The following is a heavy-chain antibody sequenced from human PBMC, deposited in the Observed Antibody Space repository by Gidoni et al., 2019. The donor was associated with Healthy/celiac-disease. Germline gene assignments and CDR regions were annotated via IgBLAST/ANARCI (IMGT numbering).Heavy chain of an antibody. CDR1: GGSISSGGYY. J-gene: IGHJ6*02. Sequence: QVQLQESGPGLVKPSQTLSLTCTVSGGSISSGGYYWSWIRQHPGKGLEWIGYIYYSGSTYYNPSLKSRVTISVDTSKNQFSRKLSSVTAADTAVYYCARDRYSSSVQRGYYYYGMDVWGQGTTVTVSS. D-gene: IGHD6-6*01. CDR3: ARDRYSSSVQRGYYYYGMDV. CDR2: IYYSGST. V-gene: IGHV4-31*03.